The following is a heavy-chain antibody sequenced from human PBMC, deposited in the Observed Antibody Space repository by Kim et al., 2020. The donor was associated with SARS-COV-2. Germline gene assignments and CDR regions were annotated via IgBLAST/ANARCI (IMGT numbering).Heavy chain of an antibody. Sequence: GGSLRLSCAASGFTFSSYAMSWVRQAPGKGLEWVSAISGSGGSTYYADSVKGRFTISRDNSKNTLYLQMNSLRAEDTAVYYCAKDPLWFGELPMNWFDPWGQGTLVTVSS. CDR1: GFTFSSYA. CDR3: AKDPLWFGELPMNWFDP. CDR2: ISGSGGST. V-gene: IGHV3-23*01. J-gene: IGHJ5*02. D-gene: IGHD3-10*01.